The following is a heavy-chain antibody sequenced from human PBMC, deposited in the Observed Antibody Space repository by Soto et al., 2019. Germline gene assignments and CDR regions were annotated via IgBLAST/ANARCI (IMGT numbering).Heavy chain of an antibody. D-gene: IGHD3-10*01. CDR2: IHSSGST. J-gene: IGHJ6*02. Sequence: QVQLQESGPGLVRPSETLSLTCTVSGGSISNSYWSWIRQSPGKGLEWIGYIHSSGSTNYNPSLKSRVTISVDTSKNQFSLKLSSLIAADTAVYYCARHSPPFFYGSGPWDVWGQGTTVTVSS. V-gene: IGHV4-59*08. CDR1: GGSISNSY. CDR3: ARHSPPFFYGSGPWDV.